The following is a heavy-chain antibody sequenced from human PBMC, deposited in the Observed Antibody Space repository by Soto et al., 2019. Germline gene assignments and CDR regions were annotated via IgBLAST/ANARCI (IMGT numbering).Heavy chain of an antibody. Sequence: PGGSLRLSCAASGFTFSSYAMSWVRQAPGKGLEWVSGISGSGDSTHYADSVKGRFTISRDNSRNTLSLQMNSLRTEDTAVYYCATPPLSAIFDYWGQGALVTVTS. V-gene: IGHV3-23*01. CDR1: GFTFSSYA. J-gene: IGHJ4*02. D-gene: IGHD3-3*02. CDR3: ATPPLSAIFDY. CDR2: ISGSGDST.